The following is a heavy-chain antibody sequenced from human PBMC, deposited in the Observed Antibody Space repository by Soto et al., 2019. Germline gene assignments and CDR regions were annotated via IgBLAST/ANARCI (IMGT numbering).Heavy chain of an antibody. CDR1: GFTFSSYA. Sequence: PGGSLRLSCAASGFTFSSYAMSWVRQAPGKGLEWVSTFSGSGGSTHYADSVKGRFTISRDKSKNTLYLQMNSLRAEDTAVYYCAKGRMSGSYYGFDYWGQGTLVTVSS. D-gene: IGHD1-26*01. J-gene: IGHJ4*02. CDR2: FSGSGGST. V-gene: IGHV3-23*01. CDR3: AKGRMSGSYYGFDY.